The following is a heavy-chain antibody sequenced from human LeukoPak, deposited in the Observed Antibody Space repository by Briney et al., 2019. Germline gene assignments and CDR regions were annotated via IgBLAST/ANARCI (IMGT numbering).Heavy chain of an antibody. J-gene: IGHJ6*03. V-gene: IGHV4-34*10. Sequence: SETLSLTCTVYGGSISGYYWSWIRQSPGRGVEWIGQINHTGRTNYNPSLKSRVTMSVDTSKNQFSLKLSSVTAADTAVYYCARRSWYCSGGSCYYYYYMDVWGKGTTVTVSS. CDR2: INHTGRT. D-gene: IGHD2-15*01. CDR1: GGSISGYY. CDR3: ARRSWYCSGGSCYYYYYMDV.